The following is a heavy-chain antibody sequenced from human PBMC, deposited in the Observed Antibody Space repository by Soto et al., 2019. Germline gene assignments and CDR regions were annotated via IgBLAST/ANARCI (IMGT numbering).Heavy chain of an antibody. V-gene: IGHV3-7*01. Sequence: GSLTLSCAASGFTFRSSWMGWVRQAPGKGLEWGANVKQDGGERNYLGSVKGLFTISRDNAENSLFLQRNSLRAEDTAVYYCAIDFPFYYGMDVWGQGTTVTVSS. J-gene: IGHJ6*02. CDR1: GFTFRSSW. CDR2: VKQDGGER. D-gene: IGHD3-16*01. CDR3: AIDFPFYYGMDV.